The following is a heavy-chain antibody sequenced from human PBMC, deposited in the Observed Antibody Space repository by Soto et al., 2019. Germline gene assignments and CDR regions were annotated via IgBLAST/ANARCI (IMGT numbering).Heavy chain of an antibody. V-gene: IGHV3-74*01. D-gene: IGHD5-12*01. CDR3: ARVPTGGYDWI. CDR1: GFTFSTHW. J-gene: IGHJ4*02. CDR2: INSDGSTT. Sequence: EVHLVESGGGLVQSVGSLRLSCAASGFTFSTHWMHWVRQATGKGLAWVSRINSDGSTTNYADSVKGRFTISRDNAKNTLYLQMNSLRAEDTAVYYCARVPTGGYDWIWGQGTLVTVSS.